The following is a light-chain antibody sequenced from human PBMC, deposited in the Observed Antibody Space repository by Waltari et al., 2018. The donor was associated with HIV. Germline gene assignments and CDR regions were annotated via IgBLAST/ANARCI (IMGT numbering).Light chain of an antibody. J-gene: IGKJ2*01. CDR1: QDISNS. V-gene: IGKV1-NL1*01. Sequence: DIQMTQSPSSLSASVGDTVTITCGASQDISNSLAWYQQQPGRATVLLFYLAYNLQNGVPSRFSARGSGTNFTLTLSSLQPEDLATYYCQQYYHLPRTFGQGTKLQI. CDR3: QQYYHLPRT. CDR2: LAY.